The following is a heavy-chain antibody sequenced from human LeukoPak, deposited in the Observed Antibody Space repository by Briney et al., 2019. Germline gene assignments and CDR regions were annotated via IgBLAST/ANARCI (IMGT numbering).Heavy chain of an antibody. D-gene: IGHD3-10*01. Sequence: SETLSLTCTVSGGSISSGSYYWSWIRQPPGKGLEWIGSIYYSGSTYYNPSLKSRVTISVDTSKNQFSLKLSSVTAADTAVYYCARPMVRGVITDYWGQGTLVTVSS. CDR3: ARPMVRGVITDY. V-gene: IGHV4-39*01. CDR1: GGSISSGSYY. CDR2: IYYSGST. J-gene: IGHJ4*02.